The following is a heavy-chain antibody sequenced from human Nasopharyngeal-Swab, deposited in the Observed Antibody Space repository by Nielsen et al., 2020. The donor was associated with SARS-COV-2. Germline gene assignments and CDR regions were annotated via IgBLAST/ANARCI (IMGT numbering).Heavy chain of an antibody. V-gene: IGHV3-43*02. Sequence: GGSLRLSCAASGFTFDDYAMHWVRQAPGKGLEWVSLISGDGGSTYYADSVKGRFTISRDNSKNSLYLQMNSLRTEDTALYCCAKGSYSSSWYFGRGGNYSGMTVWGQGPTVTVSS. D-gene: IGHD6-13*01. CDR1: GFTFDDYA. CDR3: AKGSYSSSWYFGRGGNYSGMTV. CDR2: ISGDGGST. J-gene: IGHJ6*02.